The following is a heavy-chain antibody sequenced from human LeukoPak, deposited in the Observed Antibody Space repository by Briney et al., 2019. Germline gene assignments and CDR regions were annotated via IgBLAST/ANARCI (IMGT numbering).Heavy chain of an antibody. D-gene: IGHD3-22*01. Sequence: GGSLRLSCAASGSTFSNYGMHWVRQAPGKGLEWVALISYDGSNKYYADSVKGRFTISRDNSKNTLYLQMNSLRAEDTAVYYCARGLTYYYDSSGYPRSYYFDYWGQGTLVTVSS. V-gene: IGHV3-33*05. J-gene: IGHJ4*02. CDR1: GSTFSNYG. CDR3: ARGLTYYYDSSGYPRSYYFDY. CDR2: ISYDGSNK.